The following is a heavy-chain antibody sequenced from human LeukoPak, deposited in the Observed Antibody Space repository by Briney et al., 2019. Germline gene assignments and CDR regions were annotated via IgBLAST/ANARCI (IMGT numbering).Heavy chain of an antibody. CDR1: GFTFSGYA. CDR2: ISYDGSNK. Sequence: GGSLRLSCAASGFTFSGYAMHWVRQAPGKGLEWVAVISYDGSNKYYADSVKGRFTISRDNSKNTLYLQMNSLRAEDTAVYYCARDGTNFGVVYWGQGTLVTVSS. CDR3: ARDGTNFGVVY. V-gene: IGHV3-30-3*01. D-gene: IGHD3-3*01. J-gene: IGHJ4*02.